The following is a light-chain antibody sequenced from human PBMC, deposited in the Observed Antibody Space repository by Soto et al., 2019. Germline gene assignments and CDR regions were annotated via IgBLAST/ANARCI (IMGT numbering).Light chain of an antibody. CDR2: AAS. CDR3: QQLNSYPIT. J-gene: IGKJ5*01. Sequence: DIQLTQSPSFLSASVGDRVTITCRASQGISSYLAWYQQKPGKAPKLLIYAASTLQSGVPSRFSGSGSGTEFTLTISRLQTEDFATYYCQQLNSYPITLGQGTRLEIK. V-gene: IGKV1-9*01. CDR1: QGISSY.